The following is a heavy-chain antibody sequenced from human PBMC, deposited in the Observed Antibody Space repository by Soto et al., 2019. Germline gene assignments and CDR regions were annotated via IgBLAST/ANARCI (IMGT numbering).Heavy chain of an antibody. CDR1: GFTFSSYA. CDR3: ARDREWELLGLDY. J-gene: IGHJ4*02. D-gene: IGHD1-26*01. CDR2: ISYDGSNK. Sequence: QVQLVESGGGVVQPGRSLRLSCAASGFTFSSYAMHWFRQAPGTGLEWVAVISYDGSNKYYADSVKGRFTISRDNSKNTLDLQMNSLRAEDTAVYYCARDREWELLGLDYWGQGTLVTVSS. V-gene: IGHV3-30-3*01.